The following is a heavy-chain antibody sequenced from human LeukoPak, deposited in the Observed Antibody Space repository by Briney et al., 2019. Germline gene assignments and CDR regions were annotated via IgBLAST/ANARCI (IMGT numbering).Heavy chain of an antibody. J-gene: IGHJ4*02. Sequence: PGGSLRLSCAASGFTFSSYSMNWVRQAPGKGLEWVSYISGSSSTIYYADSVKDRFTISRDNAKNSLYLQMNSLRAEDTAVYYCARGGSGYYYWGQGTLVTVSS. CDR2: ISGSSSTI. V-gene: IGHV3-48*01. CDR1: GFTFSSYS. CDR3: ARGGSGYYY. D-gene: IGHD5-18*01.